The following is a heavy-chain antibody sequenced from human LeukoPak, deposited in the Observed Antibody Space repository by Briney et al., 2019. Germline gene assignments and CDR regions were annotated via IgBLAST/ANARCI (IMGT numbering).Heavy chain of an antibody. V-gene: IGHV4-61*08. CDR1: GGSVSSGGYY. CDR2: MYYSGST. Sequence: PSETLSLTCTVAGGSVSSGGYYWGWIRQPPGKGLEWIGYMYYSGSTNYNRTLKSRVAKAVETSKTKFSLKLSSVTAADTAVYYCARVLWFGELLFHFDYWGQGTLVTVSS. J-gene: IGHJ4*02. CDR3: ARVLWFGELLFHFDY. D-gene: IGHD3-10*01.